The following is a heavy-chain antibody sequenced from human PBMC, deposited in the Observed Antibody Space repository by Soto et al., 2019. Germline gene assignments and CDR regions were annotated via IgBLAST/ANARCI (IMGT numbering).Heavy chain of an antibody. J-gene: IGHJ4*02. V-gene: IGHV3-30*18. CDR1: GFTLSSYG. CDR2: ISYDGSTQ. Sequence: PGGSLRLSCAASGFTLSSYGMHWVRQAPGKGLEWVGVISYDGSTQYYADSVKGRFTISRDTSKNTLYLQMNSLRAEDTAIYYCAKEYYASSAFDYWGQGTVVTVSS. D-gene: IGHD3-22*01. CDR3: AKEYYASSAFDY.